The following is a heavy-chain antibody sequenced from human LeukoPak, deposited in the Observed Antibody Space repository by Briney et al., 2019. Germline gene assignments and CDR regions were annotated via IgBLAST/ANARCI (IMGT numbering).Heavy chain of an antibody. D-gene: IGHD1-26*01. Sequence: PGGSLRLSCAASGFTFSSYAMHWVRQAPGKGLEWVAFIRYDGSNKYYADSVKGRFTISRDNSKNTLYLQMNSLRAEDTAVYYCAREGVGANDYFDYWGQGTLVTVSS. CDR1: GFTFSSYA. V-gene: IGHV3-30*02. J-gene: IGHJ4*02. CDR2: IRYDGSNK. CDR3: AREGVGANDYFDY.